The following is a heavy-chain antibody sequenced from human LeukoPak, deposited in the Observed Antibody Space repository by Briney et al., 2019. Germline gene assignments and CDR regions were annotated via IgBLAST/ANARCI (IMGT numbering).Heavy chain of an antibody. CDR2: ISYDGSNK. CDR3: ARGRLLGVPAAISEYFLAAVGPPD. D-gene: IGHD2-2*01. V-gene: IGHV3-30-3*01. CDR1: GFTFSSYA. J-gene: IGHJ4*02. Sequence: GGSLRLSCAASGFTFSSYAMHWVRQAPGKGLEWVAVISYDGSNKYYAESVKGRFTISRDNSKNTLYLQMNSLRAEDTAVYYCARGRLLGVPAAISEYFLAAVGPPDWGQGTLVTVSS.